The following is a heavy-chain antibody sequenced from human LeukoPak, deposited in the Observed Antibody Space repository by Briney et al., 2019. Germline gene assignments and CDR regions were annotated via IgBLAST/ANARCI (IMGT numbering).Heavy chain of an antibody. D-gene: IGHD6-13*01. J-gene: IGHJ4*02. CDR3: ASSPAYSSSWYAIDN. CDR1: GFTFSNYD. Sequence: GGSLRLSCAASGFTFSNYDMHWVRQTAGKGLEWVSGIGTAGDTYYPGSVKGRFTISRENAKNSLYLHMNSLSAGDTAVYYCASSPAYSSSWYAIDNWGQGTLVTVSS. V-gene: IGHV3-13*01. CDR2: IGTAGDT.